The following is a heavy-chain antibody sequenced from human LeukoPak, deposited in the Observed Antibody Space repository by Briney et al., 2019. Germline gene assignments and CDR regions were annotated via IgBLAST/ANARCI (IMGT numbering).Heavy chain of an antibody. V-gene: IGHV3-7*01. D-gene: IGHD2-15*01. Sequence: GGSLGLSCVGSGSNFSNSWMTWVRQAPGKGLEWVANIKQDGSEKYYVDSVKGRFTISRDNAKNSVYLQMNNLRAEDTAVYYYARGILGGQGTLVTVSS. CDR1: GSNFSNSW. J-gene: IGHJ4*02. CDR3: ARGIL. CDR2: IKQDGSEK.